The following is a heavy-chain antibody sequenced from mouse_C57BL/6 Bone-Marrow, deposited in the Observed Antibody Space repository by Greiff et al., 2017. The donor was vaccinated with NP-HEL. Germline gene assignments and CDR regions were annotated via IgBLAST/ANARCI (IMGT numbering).Heavy chain of an antibody. Sequence: VQLQQPGAELVKPGASVKLSCKASGYTFTSYWMQWVKQRPGQGLEWIGEIDPSDSYTNYNQKFKGKATLTVDTSSSTAYMQLSSLTSEDSAVYYCARVGEWLRRGRPYYFDYWGQGTTLTVSS. CDR1: GYTFTSYW. D-gene: IGHD2-2*01. J-gene: IGHJ2*01. V-gene: IGHV1-50*01. CDR3: ARVGEWLRRGRPYYFDY. CDR2: IDPSDSYT.